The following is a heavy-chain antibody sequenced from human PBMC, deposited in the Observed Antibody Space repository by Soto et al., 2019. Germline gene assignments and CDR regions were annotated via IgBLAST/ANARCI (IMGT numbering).Heavy chain of an antibody. V-gene: IGHV3-30-3*01. CDR1: GFTFSSYA. D-gene: IGHD3-22*01. CDR2: ISYDGSNK. J-gene: IGHJ4*02. CDR3: ARMDGSGYYGSYFDY. Sequence: QVQLVESGGGVVQPGRSLRLSCAASGFTFSSYAMHWVRQAPGKGLEWVAIISYDGSNKYYADSVKGRFTISRDNSKSNLFLQMNSLRAEDTAVYYCARMDGSGYYGSYFDYWGQGTLVTVSS.